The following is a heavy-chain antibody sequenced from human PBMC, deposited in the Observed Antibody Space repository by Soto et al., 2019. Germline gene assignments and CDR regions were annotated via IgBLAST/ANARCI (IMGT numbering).Heavy chain of an antibody. Sequence: ASVKVSCKASGFTFRSTAVRWVRQARGQRLEWIGWIVVGSGNTNYAQKFQDRVTITRDMSTSTTYMELSSLTSEDTAVYYCAADPYYYDSSSYYSFDYWGQGTLVTVSS. CDR2: IVVGSGNT. D-gene: IGHD3-22*01. J-gene: IGHJ4*02. CDR3: AADPYYYDSSSYYSFDY. V-gene: IGHV1-58*01. CDR1: GFTFRSTA.